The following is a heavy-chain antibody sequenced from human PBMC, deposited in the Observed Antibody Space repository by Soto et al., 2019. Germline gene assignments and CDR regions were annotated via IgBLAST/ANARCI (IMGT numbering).Heavy chain of an antibody. CDR1: GFSLSTTGVG. CDR3: ARGSGPADY. J-gene: IGHJ4*02. Sequence: QITLKESGPTLVKPTQTLTLTCTFSGFSLSTTGVGVGWIRQPPGKALEWLALIYWDDDKRYSPSLKSRLTITKDTSKNQLVLTMTNMDPVDTATYYCARGSGPADYWGQGTLVTVSS. D-gene: IGHD3-10*01. V-gene: IGHV2-5*02. CDR2: IYWDDDK.